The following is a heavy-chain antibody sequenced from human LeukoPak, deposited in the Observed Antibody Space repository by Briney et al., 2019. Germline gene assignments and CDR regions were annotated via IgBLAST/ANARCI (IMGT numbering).Heavy chain of an antibody. Sequence: SVKLSCKASGGTFSNYAISWVRQAPGQGLEWMGAIIPIFSTANYAQKFQGRVTITADESTSTAYMELSSLRAEDTAVYYCARILSSSWYEYFHHWGQGTLVTVSS. CDR2: IIPIFSTA. CDR3: ARILSSSWYEYFHH. CDR1: GGTFSNYA. J-gene: IGHJ1*01. V-gene: IGHV1-69*13. D-gene: IGHD6-19*01.